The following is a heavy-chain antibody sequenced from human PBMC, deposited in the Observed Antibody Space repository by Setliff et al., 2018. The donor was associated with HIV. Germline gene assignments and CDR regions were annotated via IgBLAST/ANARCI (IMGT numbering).Heavy chain of an antibody. V-gene: IGHV1-24*01. CDR1: GSTLTELS. J-gene: IGHJ5*02. CDR3: SRDAGTGGPGRWVDP. CDR2: FDPEDGET. D-gene: IGHD1-1*01. Sequence: ASVKVSCKVSGSTLTELSMHWVRQAPGKGLEWMGSFDPEDGETIYAQKFQGRVTMTEDTSTDTAYMELSSLRFEDTPVYYCSRDAGTGGPGRWVDPWGQGTMVTVSS.